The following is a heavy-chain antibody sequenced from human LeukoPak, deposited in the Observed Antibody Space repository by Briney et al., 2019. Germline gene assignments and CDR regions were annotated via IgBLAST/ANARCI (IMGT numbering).Heavy chain of an antibody. J-gene: IGHJ4*02. D-gene: IGHD2-15*01. CDR1: GFTFDDYA. V-gene: IGHV3-43D*03. CDR3: AKDACSGGSCYPGVN. CDR2: ISWDGGST. Sequence: GALRLSCAASGFTFDDYAMHWVRQAPGKGLEWVSLISWDGGSTYYADSVKGRFTISRDNSKNSLYLQMNSLRAEDTALYYCAKDACSGGSCYPGVNWGQGTLVTVSS.